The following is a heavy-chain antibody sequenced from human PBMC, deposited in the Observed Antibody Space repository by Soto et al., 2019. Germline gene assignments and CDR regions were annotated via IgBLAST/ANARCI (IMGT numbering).Heavy chain of an antibody. J-gene: IGHJ5*02. CDR3: VRGPITMVRGVMRDVGYWFDP. CDR1: GGTFSSYA. CDR2: IIPIFGTA. Sequence: ASVKVSCKASGGTFSSYAISWVRQAPGQGLEWMGGIIPIFGTANYAQKFQGRVTITADESTSTAYMELSSLRSEDTAVYYCVRGPITMVRGVMRDVGYWFDPWGQGTLVTVSS. D-gene: IGHD3-10*01. V-gene: IGHV1-69*13.